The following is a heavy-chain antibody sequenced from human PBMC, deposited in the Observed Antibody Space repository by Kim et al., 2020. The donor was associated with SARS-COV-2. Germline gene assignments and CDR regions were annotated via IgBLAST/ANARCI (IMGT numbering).Heavy chain of an antibody. CDR3: TTDPTSTIFGVVTPIDY. J-gene: IGHJ4*02. V-gene: IGHV3-15*01. Sequence: GGSLRLSCAASGFTFSNAWMSWVRQAPGKGLEWVGRIKSKTDGGTTDYAAPVKGRFTISRDDSKNTLYLQMNSLKTEDTAVYYCTTDPTSTIFGVVTPIDYWGQGTLVTVSS. CDR2: IKSKTDGGTT. D-gene: IGHD3-3*01. CDR1: GFTFSNAW.